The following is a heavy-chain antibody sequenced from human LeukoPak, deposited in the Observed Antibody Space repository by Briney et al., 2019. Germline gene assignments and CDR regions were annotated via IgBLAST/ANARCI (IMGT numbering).Heavy chain of an antibody. CDR1: GYTFTSYG. D-gene: IGHD2-15*01. V-gene: IGHV1-18*01. J-gene: IGHJ6*02. CDR3: ARAGYCSGGSCYSRYYYYYGMDV. CDR2: ISAYSGNT. Sequence: ASVKVSCKASGYTFTSYGISWVRQAPGQGLEWMGWISAYSGNTNYAQKLQGRVTMTTDTSTSTAYMELRSLRSDDTAVYYCARAGYCSGGSCYSRYYYYYGMDVWGQGTTVTVSS.